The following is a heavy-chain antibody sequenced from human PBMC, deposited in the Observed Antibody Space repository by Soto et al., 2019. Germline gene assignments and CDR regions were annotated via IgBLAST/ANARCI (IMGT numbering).Heavy chain of an antibody. Sequence: GGSLRLSCVASGFTFSSYAMSWVRQAPGKGLEWVSAISGSGGSTYYADSVKGRFTISSDNSKNTLYLQMNSLRAEDTAVYYCAKDLVGTYAFDIWGQGTMVTVSS. V-gene: IGHV3-23*01. CDR2: ISGSGGST. CDR1: GFTFSSYA. J-gene: IGHJ3*02. CDR3: AKDLVGTYAFDI. D-gene: IGHD3-10*01.